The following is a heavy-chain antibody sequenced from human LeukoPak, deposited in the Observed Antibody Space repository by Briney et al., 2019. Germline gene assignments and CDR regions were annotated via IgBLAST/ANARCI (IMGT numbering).Heavy chain of an antibody. D-gene: IGHD6-19*01. CDR2: IYPGNSDT. V-gene: IGHV5-51*01. CDR1: GYSVRAYL. CDR3: ERHKQWLTPPDY. J-gene: IGHJ4*02. Sequence: GQPLNISCKGFGYSVRAYLIGWVRQMPGKGLGWMGIIYPGNSDTRYSPSFQGQVTISADRSTRSAYLQWGSLKASGTAIYFCERHKQWLTPPDYWCQGTLVTVSS.